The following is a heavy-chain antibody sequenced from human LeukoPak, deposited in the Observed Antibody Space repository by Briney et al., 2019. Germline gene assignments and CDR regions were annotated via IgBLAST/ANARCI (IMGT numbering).Heavy chain of an antibody. CDR2: IHYSGST. CDR1: GGSFSGYY. D-gene: IGHD3-10*01. J-gene: IGHJ3*02. Sequence: PSETLSLTCAVYGGSFSGYYWSWIRQPPGKGLEWIGSIHYSGSTYYNPSLKSRVTISVDTPKNQFSLKLSSVTAADTAVYYCARRAGSGSTKVFDIWGQGTMVTVSS. CDR3: ARRAGSGSTKVFDI. V-gene: IGHV4-34*01.